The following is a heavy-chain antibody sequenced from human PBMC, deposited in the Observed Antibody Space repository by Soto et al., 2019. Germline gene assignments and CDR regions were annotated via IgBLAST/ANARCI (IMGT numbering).Heavy chain of an antibody. Sequence: EAKLLESGGGLVQPGGSLRLSCAASGFPFWTYSMSWVRQAPRKGLEWVSGISGSGTATYYTDSVKGRFTVSRDNSKDTLFLQMHTLIVEDTAVYYCAKTRLYDNNDYHRDGFDVWGPGTVVTVS. CDR1: GFPFWTYS. V-gene: IGHV3-23*01. J-gene: IGHJ3*01. CDR2: ISGSGTAT. D-gene: IGHD3-22*01. CDR3: AKTRLYDNNDYHRDGFDV.